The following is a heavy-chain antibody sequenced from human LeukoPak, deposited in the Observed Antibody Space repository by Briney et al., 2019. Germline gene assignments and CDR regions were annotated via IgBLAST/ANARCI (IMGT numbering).Heavy chain of an antibody. CDR1: GFTFSSYS. D-gene: IGHD3-10*01. CDR3: ARDSASLWFGELSGWFAP. CDR2: ISSSSSYI. Sequence: PGGSLRLSCAASGFTFSSYSMKWVRQAPGKGLGWVSSISSSSSYIYYADSVKGRFTISRDNAKYSLYLQMNSLRAEDTAVYYCARDSASLWFGELSGWFAPWGQGTLVTVSS. V-gene: IGHV3-21*01. J-gene: IGHJ5*02.